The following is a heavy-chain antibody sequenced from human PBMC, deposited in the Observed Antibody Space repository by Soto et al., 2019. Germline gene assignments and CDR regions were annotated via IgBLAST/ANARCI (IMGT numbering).Heavy chain of an antibody. CDR1: GGSISSGDYY. CDR3: ARKAPTYYYGSGLGGGFDY. D-gene: IGHD3-10*01. J-gene: IGHJ4*02. Sequence: SETLSLTCTVSGGSISSGDYYWSWIRQPPGKGLEWIGYIYYSGSTYYNPSLKSRVTISVDTSKNQFSLKLSSVTAADTAVYYCARKAPTYYYGSGLGGGFDYWGQGTLVTVSS. CDR2: IYYSGST. V-gene: IGHV4-30-4*01.